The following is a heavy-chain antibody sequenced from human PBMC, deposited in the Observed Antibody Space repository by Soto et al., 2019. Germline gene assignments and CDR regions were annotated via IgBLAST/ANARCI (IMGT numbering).Heavy chain of an antibody. Sequence: GASVKVSFKASCYTFTIDWIIVLLQSPGQGLEGMGWVSAYNGNTKYAQNVHCRVTMTTDRSNTTAYMELRSLRSEDTAVYYCESEGGKHLFDYWGQGNMVTVSS. CDR2: VSAYNGNT. V-gene: IGHV1-18*04. CDR1: CYTFTIDW. J-gene: IGHJ4*02. CDR3: ESEGGKHLFDY.